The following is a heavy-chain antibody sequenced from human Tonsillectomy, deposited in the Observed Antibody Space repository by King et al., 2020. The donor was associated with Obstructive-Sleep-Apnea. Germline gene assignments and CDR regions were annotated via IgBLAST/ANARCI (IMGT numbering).Heavy chain of an antibody. Sequence: VQLVESGGGLVQPGRSLRLSCAASGFTFDDYAMHWVRQAPGKGLEWVSGISWYSGSIGYADSVQGRFTIPRDNAKNSLYLQMNSLRAEDTALYYCAKDMGVRCGELSFIDYWGQGTLVTVSS. D-gene: IGHD3-16*02. CDR2: ISWYSGSI. CDR1: GFTFDDYA. CDR3: AKDMGVRCGELSFIDY. V-gene: IGHV3-9*01. J-gene: IGHJ4*02.